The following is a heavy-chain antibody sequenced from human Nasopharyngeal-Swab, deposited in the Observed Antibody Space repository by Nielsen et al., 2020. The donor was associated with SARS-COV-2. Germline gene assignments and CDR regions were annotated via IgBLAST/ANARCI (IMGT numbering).Heavy chain of an antibody. V-gene: IGHV2-70D*14. D-gene: IGHD6-19*01. CDR3: ARTSTLTTYSSGWNDAFDI. Sequence: IRQCPGQALEWLARIDWDDDKFYSTSLRTRLTISKDTSKNQVVLTMTNMDPVDTATYYCARTSTLTTYSSGWNDAFDIWGQGAMVTVSS. J-gene: IGHJ3*02. CDR2: IDWDDDK.